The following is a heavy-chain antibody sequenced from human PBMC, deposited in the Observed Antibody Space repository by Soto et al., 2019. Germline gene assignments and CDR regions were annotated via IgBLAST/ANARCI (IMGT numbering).Heavy chain of an antibody. CDR2: IYHSGST. CDR3: AKAGCLGAAATDY. J-gene: IGHJ4*02. CDR1: GGSISSGGYS. V-gene: IGHV4-30-2*01. Sequence: QLQLQESGSGRVKPSQTLSLTCAVSGGSISSGGYSWSWIRQPPGKGLEWIGYIYHSGSTYYNPSIKLSVRRSVDTSKNQFSLKLSYVTTADRAVYDSAKAGCLGAAATDYLGQGTLVTVSS. D-gene: IGHD6-25*01.